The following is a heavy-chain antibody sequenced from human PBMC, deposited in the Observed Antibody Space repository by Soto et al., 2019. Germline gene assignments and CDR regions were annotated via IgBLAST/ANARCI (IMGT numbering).Heavy chain of an antibody. D-gene: IGHD2-15*01. Sequence: QVQLVQSGAEVKKPGSSVKVSCKASGDTFSSYAFSWVRQAPGQGREWMGGIIPIFGTANYAQKSQGRVRITADKSTSTAYMELRRRRSEATAVYYCARARYCSGSSCSWFDYWGQGTLVTASS. J-gene: IGHJ4*02. CDR2: IIPIFGTA. V-gene: IGHV1-69*06. CDR3: ARARYCSGSSCSWFDY. CDR1: GDTFSSYA.